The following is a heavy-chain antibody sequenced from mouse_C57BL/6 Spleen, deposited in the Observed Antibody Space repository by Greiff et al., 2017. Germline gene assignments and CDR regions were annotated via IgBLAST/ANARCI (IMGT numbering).Heavy chain of an antibody. Sequence: QVQLKESGPELVKPGASVKISCKASGYTFTDYYINWVKQRPGQGLEWIGWIFPGSGSTYYNEKFKGKASLTVDKSSSTAYMLLSSLTSEDSAVYFCARSAGTLRALFAYWGQGTLVTVSA. CDR3: ARSAGTLRALFAY. D-gene: IGHD1-1*01. CDR2: IFPGSGST. V-gene: IGHV1-75*01. CDR1: GYTFTDYY. J-gene: IGHJ3*01.